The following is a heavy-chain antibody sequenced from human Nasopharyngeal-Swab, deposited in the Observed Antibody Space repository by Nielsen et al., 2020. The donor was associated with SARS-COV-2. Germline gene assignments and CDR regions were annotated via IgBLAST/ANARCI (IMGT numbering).Heavy chain of an antibody. CDR2: ISYDGSNK. CDR3: ARDRVSGSYVDY. J-gene: IGHJ4*02. Sequence: VRQAPGKGLEWVAVISYDGSNKYYADSVKGRFTISRDNSKYTLYLQMNSLRAEDTAVYYCARDRVSGSYVDYWGQGTLVTVSS. V-gene: IGHV3-30-3*01. D-gene: IGHD1-26*01.